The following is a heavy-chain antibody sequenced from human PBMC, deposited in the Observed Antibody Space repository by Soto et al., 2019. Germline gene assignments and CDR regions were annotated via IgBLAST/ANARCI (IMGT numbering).Heavy chain of an antibody. V-gene: IGHV1-3*05. D-gene: IGHD2-2*02. CDR1: GYTFTSYA. J-gene: IGHJ5*02. CDR3: GRGGGVCLGISCYNRGFDP. CDR2: INAGNGNT. Sequence: QVQLVQSGAEETKPGTSVMVSCRTSGYTFTSYAMHWVRQAPGQRLEWMGWINAGNGNTEYSQKFQGRVSITRDTSGSTAYMGLSSLRSEDTAVYYWGRGGGVCLGISCYNRGFDPWGQGTLVTVSS.